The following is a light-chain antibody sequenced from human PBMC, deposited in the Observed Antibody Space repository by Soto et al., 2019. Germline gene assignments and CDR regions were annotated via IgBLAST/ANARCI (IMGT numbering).Light chain of an antibody. Sequence: IKLTQSPSSLSAYKGERVTITCRASQGISSYLAWYQQKPVKDAKLLIYAASSLQSGGPSRFSGSGSWTEVTLTISSLQPDDFATYYCQQSYSNLLTFGGGTKVDIK. CDR2: AAS. CDR1: QGISSY. CDR3: QQSYSNLLT. V-gene: IGKV1-9*01. J-gene: IGKJ4*01.